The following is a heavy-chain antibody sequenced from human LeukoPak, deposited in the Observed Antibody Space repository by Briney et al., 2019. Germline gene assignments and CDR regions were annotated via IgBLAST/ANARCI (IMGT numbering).Heavy chain of an antibody. J-gene: IGHJ4*02. CDR1: GYTFTGYY. Sequence: GASVKVSCKASGYTFTGYYMHWVRQAPGQGLEWMGRINPNSGGTNYAQKFQGRVTMTRDTSISTAYMELSRLRSDDTAVYYCARSSSFYYFDYWRQGTLVTVSS. V-gene: IGHV1-2*06. CDR2: INPNSGGT. CDR3: ARSSSFYYFDY. D-gene: IGHD6-6*01.